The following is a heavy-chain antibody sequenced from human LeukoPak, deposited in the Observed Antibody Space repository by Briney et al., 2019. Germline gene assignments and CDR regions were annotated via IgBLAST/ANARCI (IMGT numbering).Heavy chain of an antibody. CDR2: ISSSSSTI. CDR3: ARDAQTTVTIDWYFDL. D-gene: IGHD4-17*01. Sequence: GGSLRLSCAASGFTFSSYSMNWVRQAPGKGLEWVSYISSSSSTIYYADSVKGRFTISRDNAKNSLYLQMNSLRAEDTAVYYCARDAQTTVTIDWYFDLWGRGTLVTVSS. V-gene: IGHV3-48*04. J-gene: IGHJ2*01. CDR1: GFTFSSYS.